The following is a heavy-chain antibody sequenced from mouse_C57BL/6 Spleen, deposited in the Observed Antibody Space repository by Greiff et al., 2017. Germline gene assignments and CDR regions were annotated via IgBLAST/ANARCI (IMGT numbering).Heavy chain of an antibody. Sequence: VQLKESGPGLVKPSQSLSLTCSVTGYSITSGYYWNWIRQFPGNKLEWMGYISYDGSNNYNPSLKNRISITRDTSKNQFFLKLNSVTTEDTATYYCARALPNVYFDDWGQGTTRTGSS. V-gene: IGHV3-6*01. J-gene: IGHJ2*01. D-gene: IGHD2-10*01. CDR3: ARALPNVYFDD. CDR2: ISYDGSN. CDR1: GYSITSGYY.